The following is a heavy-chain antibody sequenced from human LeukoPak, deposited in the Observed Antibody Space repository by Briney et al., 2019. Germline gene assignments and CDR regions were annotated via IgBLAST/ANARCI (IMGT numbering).Heavy chain of an antibody. CDR3: VRQGGWGGAASLIEF. CDR2: MFYRGST. D-gene: IGHD2-15*01. V-gene: IGHV4-39*01. CDR1: GVSITTSTHY. Sequence: SETLSLTCTVSGVSITTSTHYWAWIRQPPVKGLEWIASMFYRGSTYYNASLRSRVTLSVDTSMNQFSLKLSSVTASDTATFYCVRQGGWGGAASLIEFWGQGILVTVSS. J-gene: IGHJ4*02.